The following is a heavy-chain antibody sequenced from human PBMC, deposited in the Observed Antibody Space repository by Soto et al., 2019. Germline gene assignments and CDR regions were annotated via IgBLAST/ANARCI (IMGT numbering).Heavy chain of an antibody. CDR2: IKQDGSEK. V-gene: IGHV3-7*04. Sequence: GGSLRLSCAASGFTFSSYWMSWVRQAPGKGLEWVANIKQDGSEKYYVDSVKGRFTISRDNAKNSLYLQMNSLRAEDTAVYYCARDPFVRYFDFYYYYGMDVWGQGTTVTVSS. CDR1: GFTFSSYW. D-gene: IGHD3-9*01. CDR3: ARDPFVRYFDFYYYYGMDV. J-gene: IGHJ6*02.